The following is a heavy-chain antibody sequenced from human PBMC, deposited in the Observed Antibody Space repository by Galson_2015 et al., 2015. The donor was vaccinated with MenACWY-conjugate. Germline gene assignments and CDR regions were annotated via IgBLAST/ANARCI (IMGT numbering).Heavy chain of an antibody. V-gene: IGHV1-69*04. CDR3: ARGLADRHPYFCYGIDA. CDR1: GGTFSSYA. J-gene: IGHJ6*02. CDR2: IIPILGIA. Sequence: SVKVSCKASGGTFSSYAISWVRQAPGQGLEWMGRIIPILGIANYAQKFQGRVTITADKSTSTAYMELSSLRSEDTAVYYCARGLADRHPYFCYGIDASGHVTTVTLSS. D-gene: IGHD6-13*01.